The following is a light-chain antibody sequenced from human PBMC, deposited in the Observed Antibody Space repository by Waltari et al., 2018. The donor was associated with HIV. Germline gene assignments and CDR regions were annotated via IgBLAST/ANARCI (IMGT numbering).Light chain of an antibody. Sequence: SYVLTQPASVSVAPGQTANVTCGGAHVESKSVHWYQQKAGKAPVLVLYDDSDRPSGIPERFSGSNSGNTATLTITRVEAGDEADYYCHVWESSSDEYVFGTGTKVTV. J-gene: IGLJ1*01. CDR1: HVESKS. CDR3: HVWESSSDEYV. CDR2: DDS. V-gene: IGLV3-21*02.